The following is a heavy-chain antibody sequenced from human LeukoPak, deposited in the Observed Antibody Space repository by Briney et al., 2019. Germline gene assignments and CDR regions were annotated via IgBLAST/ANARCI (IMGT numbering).Heavy chain of an antibody. CDR2: IYTSGST. CDR3: ARDRTLYGDYRHFDY. Sequence: NPSETLSLTCTVSGGSISSGSYYWSWIRQPAGKGLEWIGRIYTSGSTNYNPSLKSRVTISVDTSKNQFSLKLSSVTAADTAVYYCARDRTLYGDYRHFDYWGQGTLVTVSS. J-gene: IGHJ4*02. D-gene: IGHD4-17*01. V-gene: IGHV4-61*02. CDR1: GGSISSGSYY.